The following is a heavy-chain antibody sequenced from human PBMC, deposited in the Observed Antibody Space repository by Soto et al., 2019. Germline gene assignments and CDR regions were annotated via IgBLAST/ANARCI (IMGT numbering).Heavy chain of an antibody. J-gene: IGHJ4*02. Sequence: QVQLVESGGGVVQPGRSLRLSCAASGFTCSSYGMHWVRQAPGKGLEWVAVISYDGINKYYADSVKGRFTISRDNSKNTLYMQMNSLRPEDTAVYHCAKSVYNWNDGFFDHWGQGTLVTVSS. CDR3: AKSVYNWNDGFFDH. CDR1: GFTCSSYG. V-gene: IGHV3-30*18. D-gene: IGHD1-1*01. CDR2: ISYDGINK.